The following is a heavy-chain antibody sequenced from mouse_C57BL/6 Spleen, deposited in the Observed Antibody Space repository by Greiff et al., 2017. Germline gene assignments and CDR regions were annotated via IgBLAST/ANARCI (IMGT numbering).Heavy chain of an antibody. CDR3: ARLRAYYGDYYAMDY. CDR2: IHPNSGST. V-gene: IGHV1-64*01. D-gene: IGHD2-10*01. CDR1: GYTFTSYW. J-gene: IGHJ4*01. Sequence: QVQLQQSGAELVKPGASVKLSCKASGYTFTSYWMHWVKQRPGQGLEWIGMIHPNSGSTNYNEKFKSKATLTVDKSSSTAYMQLSSLTSEDSAVYYCARLRAYYGDYYAMDYWGQGTSVTVSS.